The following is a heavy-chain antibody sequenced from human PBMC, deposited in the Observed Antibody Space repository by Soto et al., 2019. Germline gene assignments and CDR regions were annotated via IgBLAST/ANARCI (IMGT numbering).Heavy chain of an antibody. Sequence: WASVKVSCKASGYTFIRYGITWVRQAPGQGLEWMGWTSPYSGNTKYTQKLLRRVTMTTDTSTSTAYMELRSLRSDDTAVYYCARGGATDPLLDWGQGTLVTVSS. D-gene: IGHD5-12*01. J-gene: IGHJ4*02. CDR3: ARGGATDPLLD. CDR2: TSPYSGNT. CDR1: GYTFIRYG. V-gene: IGHV1-18*01.